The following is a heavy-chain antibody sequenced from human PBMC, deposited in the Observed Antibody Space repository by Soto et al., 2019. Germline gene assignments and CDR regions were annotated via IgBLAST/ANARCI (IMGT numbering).Heavy chain of an antibody. CDR2: ISGSGGST. J-gene: IGHJ5*02. CDR1: GFTFSSYA. Sequence: EVQLLASGGGLVQPGGSLRLSCAASGFTFSSYAMSWVRQAPGKGLEWVSAISGSGGSTYYADSVKGRFTISRDNAENTLYLHVNSLRAEDTAVYYCAKRGGHYYGSGSYYQNPDQTDVDPWGQGTLVTVSS. V-gene: IGHV3-23*01. D-gene: IGHD3-10*01. CDR3: AKRGGHYYGSGSYYQNPDQTDVDP.